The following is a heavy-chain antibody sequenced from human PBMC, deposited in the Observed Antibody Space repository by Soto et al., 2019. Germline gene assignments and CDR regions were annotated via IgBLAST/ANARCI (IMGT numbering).Heavy chain of an antibody. D-gene: IGHD2-21*02. Sequence: PGGSLRLSCAASGFTFSSYAMHWVRQAPGKGLEWVAVISYDGSNKYYADSVKGRFTISRDNSKNTLYLQMNSLRAEDTAVYYCVSPHCGGDCSKFSLDYWGQGTLVTVSS. J-gene: IGHJ4*02. V-gene: IGHV3-30-3*01. CDR3: VSPHCGGDCSKFSLDY. CDR2: ISYDGSNK. CDR1: GFTFSSYA.